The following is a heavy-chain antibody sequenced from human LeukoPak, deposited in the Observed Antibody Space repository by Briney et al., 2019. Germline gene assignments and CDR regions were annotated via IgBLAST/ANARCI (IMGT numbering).Heavy chain of an antibody. Sequence: GGSLGLSCAASGFTFSSYAMSWVRQAPGKGLEWVSVISYSGASTDYADSVKGRFTISRDNSKNTLYLQMNSLRAEDTAVYYCAKAYYYGSGSPSPGYDYWGQGTLVTVSS. CDR3: AKAYYYGSGSPSPGYDY. J-gene: IGHJ4*02. D-gene: IGHD3-10*01. CDR1: GFTFSSYA. V-gene: IGHV3-23*01. CDR2: ISYSGAST.